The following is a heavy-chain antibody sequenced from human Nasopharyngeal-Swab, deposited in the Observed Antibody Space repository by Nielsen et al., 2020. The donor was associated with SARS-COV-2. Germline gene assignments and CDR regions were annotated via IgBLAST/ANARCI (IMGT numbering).Heavy chain of an antibody. Sequence: GGSLRLSCSASGFIFKNYAMNWVRQAPGRGLEWVSAISGADDSTKYADSVKGRFTISRDNSKNTLDLRMNSLRAEDTAMYYCAKDRDSGDDSGEYYHYYGMDVWGQGTSVTVS. D-gene: IGHD5-12*01. CDR2: ISGADDST. J-gene: IGHJ6*02. CDR1: GFIFKNYA. CDR3: AKDRDSGDDSGEYYHYYGMDV. V-gene: IGHV3-23*01.